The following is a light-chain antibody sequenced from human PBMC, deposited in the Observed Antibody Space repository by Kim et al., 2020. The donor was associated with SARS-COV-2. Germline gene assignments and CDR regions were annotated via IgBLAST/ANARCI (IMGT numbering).Light chain of an antibody. CDR1: QGIRKY. J-gene: IGKJ4*01. CDR2: AAS. CDR3: QKYNRAPLT. V-gene: IGKV1-27*01. Sequence: AYFGDIETRRRGASQGIRKYLDRDQQRTGKVPKLLIYAASTWQSGLTSRFRGSGSGTEFTLTISSLQPEDVATYYCQKYNRAPLTFGGGTKMDIK.